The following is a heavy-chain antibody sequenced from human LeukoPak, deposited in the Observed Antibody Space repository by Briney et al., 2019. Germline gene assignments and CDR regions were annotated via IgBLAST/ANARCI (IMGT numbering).Heavy chain of an antibody. Sequence: SVKVSCKASGFTFISSAVQWVRQARGQRLEWIGWIVVGSGNTNYAQKFQERVTITRDMSTSTAYMELSSLRSEDTAMYYCTADRPNSISPGNWGQGTLVTVSS. CDR1: GFTFISSA. J-gene: IGHJ4*02. V-gene: IGHV1-58*01. CDR2: IVVGSGNT. D-gene: IGHD6-6*01. CDR3: TADRPNSISPGN.